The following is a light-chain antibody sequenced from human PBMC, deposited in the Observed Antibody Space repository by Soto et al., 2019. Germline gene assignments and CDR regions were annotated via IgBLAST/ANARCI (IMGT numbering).Light chain of an antibody. CDR1: QGISNY. CDR2: AAS. V-gene: IGKV1-27*01. Sequence: DLHMTQSPSSLSASVVYRVTITCRASQGISNYLAWYQQKPGKVPKLLIYAASTLQSGVPFRFSGSGSGTDFTLTISSLQPDDVATYYCQKYDSVPTFGQGTKVDI. J-gene: IGKJ1*01. CDR3: QKYDSVPT.